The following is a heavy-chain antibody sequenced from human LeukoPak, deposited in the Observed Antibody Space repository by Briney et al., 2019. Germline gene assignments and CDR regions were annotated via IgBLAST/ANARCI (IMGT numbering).Heavy chain of an antibody. CDR1: GYTFTSYA. CDR3: ARSSYAPGRLYYYYYMDV. Sequence: ASVKVSCKASGYTFTSYAMNWVRQAPGQGLEWMGWINTNTGNPTYAQGFTGRFVFSLDTSVSTAYLQISSLKAEDTAVYYCARSSYAPGRLYYYYYMDVWGKGTTVTVSS. V-gene: IGHV7-4-1*02. CDR2: INTNTGNP. D-gene: IGHD6-25*01. J-gene: IGHJ6*03.